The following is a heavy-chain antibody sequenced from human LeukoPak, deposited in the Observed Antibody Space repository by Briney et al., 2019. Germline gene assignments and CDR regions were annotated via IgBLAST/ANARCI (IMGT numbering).Heavy chain of an antibody. J-gene: IGHJ3*02. CDR3: ARSPRFSGSYGSAFDI. CDR2: IYFGDSET. V-gene: IGHV5-51*01. D-gene: IGHD1-26*01. CDR1: GYNFPNYW. Sequence: GESLKISCKSSGYNFPNYWIGWVRQMPGKGLEWMGIIYFGDSETRYSPFFQGQVTISADKSISTAYLQWGSLKASDSALYYCARSPRFSGSYGSAFDIWGQGTMVTVSS.